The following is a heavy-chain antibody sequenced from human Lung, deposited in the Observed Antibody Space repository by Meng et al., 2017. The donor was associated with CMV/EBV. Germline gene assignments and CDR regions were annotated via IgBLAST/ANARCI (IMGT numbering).Heavy chain of an antibody. V-gene: IGHV4-4*02. CDR1: GGSISSSNW. CDR3: ASFPPPGKQWLVTDY. D-gene: IGHD6-19*01. Sequence: QVQLQESGPGLVKPSGTLSLTCAVSGGSISSSNWWSWVRQPPGKGLEWIGEIYHSGSTNYNPSLKSRVTISVDKSRNQFSLKLSSVTAADTAVYYCASFPPPGKQWLVTDYWGQGTLVTVSS. CDR2: IYHSGST. J-gene: IGHJ4*02.